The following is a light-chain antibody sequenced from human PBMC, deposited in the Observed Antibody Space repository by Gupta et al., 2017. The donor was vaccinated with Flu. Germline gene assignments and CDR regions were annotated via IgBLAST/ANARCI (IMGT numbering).Light chain of an antibody. CDR2: AAF. CDR3: QQNGSKREYI. Sequence: TLSLPPGERATLSCRTRQTIKLNYLDWLKQKAGRAPRRLNYAAFTRDTGITDRFSGGGYGKDFTLTISRREQEDFAGYYCQQNGSKREYIFGQGTQLEIK. CDR1: QTIKLNY. V-gene: IGKV3-20*01. J-gene: IGKJ2*01.